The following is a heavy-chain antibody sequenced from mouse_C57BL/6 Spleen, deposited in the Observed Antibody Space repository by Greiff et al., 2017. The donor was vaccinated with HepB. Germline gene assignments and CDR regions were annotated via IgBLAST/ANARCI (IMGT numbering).Heavy chain of an antibody. V-gene: IGHV1-62-2*01. J-gene: IGHJ4*01. CDR3: ARHEESTTVLEACAMDY. CDR1: GYTFTEYT. D-gene: IGHD1-1*01. Sequence: VQLQQSGAELVKPGASVKLSCKASGYTFTEYTIHWVKQRSGQGLEWIGWFYPGSGSIKYNEKFKDKATLTADKAASTVYMELSSMTSEDSAVYFCARHEESTTVLEACAMDYWGQGTSVTVSS. CDR2: FYPGSGSI.